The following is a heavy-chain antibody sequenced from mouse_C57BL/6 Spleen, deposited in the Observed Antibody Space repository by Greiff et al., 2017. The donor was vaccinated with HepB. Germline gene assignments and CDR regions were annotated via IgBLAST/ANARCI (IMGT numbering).Heavy chain of an antibody. V-gene: IGHV2-5*01. CDR3: AKKRDYGNYAMDY. CDR2: IWRGGST. D-gene: IGHD2-1*01. J-gene: IGHJ4*01. CDR1: GFSLTSYG. Sequence: VQLQQSGPGLVQPSQSLSITCTVSGFSLTSYGVHWVRQSPGKGLEWLGVIWRGGSTDYNAAFMSRLSITKDNSKSQVFFKMNSLQADDTAIYYCAKKRDYGNYAMDYWGQGTSVTVSS.